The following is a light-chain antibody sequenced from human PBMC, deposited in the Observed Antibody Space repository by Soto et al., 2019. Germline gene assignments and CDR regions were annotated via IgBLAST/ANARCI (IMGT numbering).Light chain of an antibody. J-gene: IGLJ2*01. V-gene: IGLV1-40*01. CDR1: SSNIGAGYD. CDR2: GNS. CDR3: QSYDISLSVSVI. Sequence: QSALTQPPSVSGAPGQRVTISCTRSSSNIGAGYDVQWYQQLPGAAPKLLIFGNSNRPSGVPDRFSGSRSGTSASLAITGLQAEDEADYFCQSYDISLSVSVIFGGGTKLTVL.